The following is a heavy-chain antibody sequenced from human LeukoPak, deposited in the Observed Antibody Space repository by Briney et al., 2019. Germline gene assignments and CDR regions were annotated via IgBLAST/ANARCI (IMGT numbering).Heavy chain of an antibody. CDR2: IRYDESNR. J-gene: IGHJ4*02. D-gene: IGHD2-21*01. Sequence: GGSLRLSCAASGFTFSSYGMHWVRQAPGKGLEWVAFIRYDESNRYYADSVKGRFTISRDNSKNTLYLQIDSLRDDDTAVYYCAKDWASHCGGQCYFNNWGQGTLVIVSS. CDR3: AKDWASHCGGQCYFNN. CDR1: GFTFSSYG. V-gene: IGHV3-30*02.